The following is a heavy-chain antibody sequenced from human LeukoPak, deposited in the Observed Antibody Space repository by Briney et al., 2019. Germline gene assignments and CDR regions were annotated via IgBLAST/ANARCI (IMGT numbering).Heavy chain of an antibody. Sequence: GGSLGLPCAASGFTFSIYAMHWVRQAPGKGLEWVAVISYDGSNKYYADSVKGRFSISRDNSKNTLYLQMNSLRAEDTAVYYCARDTQYYYYTMDVWGQGTTVTVSS. V-gene: IGHV3-30-3*01. J-gene: IGHJ6*02. CDR1: GFTFSIYA. D-gene: IGHD2/OR15-2a*01. CDR3: ARDTQYYYYTMDV. CDR2: ISYDGSNK.